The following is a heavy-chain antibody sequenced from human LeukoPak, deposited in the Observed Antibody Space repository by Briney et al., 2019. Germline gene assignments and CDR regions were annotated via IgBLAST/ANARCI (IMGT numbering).Heavy chain of an antibody. CDR2: ISGSGDNT. Sequence: PGGSLRLSCAASGFTFISYAVGWVRQAPGKGLEWVAAISGSGDNTYYADSVKGRFTISRDNSKNTLYLQMNSLRAEDTAVYYCAKDPYGSGSYLDYWGQGTLVTVSS. D-gene: IGHD3-10*01. V-gene: IGHV3-23*01. CDR1: GFTFISYA. CDR3: AKDPYGSGSYLDY. J-gene: IGHJ4*02.